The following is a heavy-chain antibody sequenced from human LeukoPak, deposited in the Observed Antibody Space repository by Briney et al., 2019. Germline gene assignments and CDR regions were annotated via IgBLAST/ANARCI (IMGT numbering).Heavy chain of an antibody. CDR3: ARFDSSGYRDDY. CDR1: GFTFSSYA. CDR2: ISGSGDTT. Sequence: GGSLRLSGAASGFTFSSYAMSWVRQAPGKGLEWVSTISGSGDTTYYADSVKGRFTVSRDNSKNTLYLQMNSLRAEDTAVHYCARFDSSGYRDDYWGQGTLVTVSS. V-gene: IGHV3-23*01. J-gene: IGHJ4*02. D-gene: IGHD3-22*01.